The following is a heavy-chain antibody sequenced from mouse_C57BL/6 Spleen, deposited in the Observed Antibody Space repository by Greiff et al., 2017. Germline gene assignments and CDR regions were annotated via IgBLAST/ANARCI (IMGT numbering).Heavy chain of an antibody. J-gene: IGHJ4*01. D-gene: IGHD1-1*01. Sequence: QVQLQQPGAELVRPGSSVKLSCKASGYTFTSYWMDWVKQRPGQGLEWIGNIYPSDSETHYNQKFKDKATLTVDKSSSTAYMQLSSLTSEESAVYYCAKSDYYGSSYLDYWGQGTSVTVSS. CDR2: IYPSDSET. CDR3: AKSDYYGSSYLDY. CDR1: GYTFTSYW. V-gene: IGHV1-61*01.